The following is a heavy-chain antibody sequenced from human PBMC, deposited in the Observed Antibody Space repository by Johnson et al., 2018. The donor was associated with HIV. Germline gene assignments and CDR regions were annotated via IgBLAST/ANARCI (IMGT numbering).Heavy chain of an antibody. J-gene: IGHJ3*02. V-gene: IGHV3-30*04. CDR3: ARVRAGRENAFDI. Sequence: QVQLVESGGGVVQPGTSLRLSCSASGFTFRNYAIHWVRQAPGKGLAWVAVISYDGSNKYYADSVKVRFTISRDNSKNTLSLQMNSPRVDDTAIYYCARVRAGRENAFDIWGQGTMVTVSS. CDR1: GFTFRNYA. D-gene: IGHD1-26*01. CDR2: ISYDGSNK.